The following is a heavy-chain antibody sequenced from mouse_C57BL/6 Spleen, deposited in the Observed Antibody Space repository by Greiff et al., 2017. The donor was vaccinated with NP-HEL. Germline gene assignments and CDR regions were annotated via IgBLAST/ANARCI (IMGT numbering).Heavy chain of an antibody. V-gene: IGHV10-1*01. CDR2: IRSKSNNYAT. CDR1: GFSFNTYA. Sequence: EVMLVESGGGLVQPKGSLKLSCAASGFSFNTYAMNWVRQAPGKGLEWVARIRSKSNNYATYYADSVKDRFTISRDDSESMLYLQMNNLKTEDTAMYYCVRHGGTTVEGTFAYWGQGTLVTVSA. CDR3: VRHGGTTVEGTFAY. J-gene: IGHJ3*01. D-gene: IGHD1-1*01.